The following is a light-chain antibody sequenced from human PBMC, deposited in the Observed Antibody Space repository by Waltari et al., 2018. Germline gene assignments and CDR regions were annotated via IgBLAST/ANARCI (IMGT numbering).Light chain of an antibody. CDR3: QQRRNWPLT. V-gene: IGKV3-11*01. CDR2: DTS. CDR1: QSLSNY. Sequence: DIVLTQSPATLSLSPGERATLSCRASQSLSNYLAWYQQKPGQAPRLLIYDTSNRATGLPARFSCSGFGTDFTLTISSLEPEDFAVYYCQQRRNWPLTFGGGTKVEIK. J-gene: IGKJ4*01.